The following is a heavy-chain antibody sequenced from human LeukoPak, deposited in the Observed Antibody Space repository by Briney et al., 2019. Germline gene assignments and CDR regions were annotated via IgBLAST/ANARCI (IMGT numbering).Heavy chain of an antibody. V-gene: IGHV1-46*01. Sequence: ASVKVSCKASGYTFPSYFMHWVRQAPGQGLEWMGIINPTGGSTTYAQKFQGRVTMTTDTSTSTAYMELRSLRSDDTAVYYCARALGIVEGNYWGQGTLVTVSS. J-gene: IGHJ4*02. CDR2: INPTGGST. CDR1: GYTFPSYF. D-gene: IGHD1-26*01. CDR3: ARALGIVEGNY.